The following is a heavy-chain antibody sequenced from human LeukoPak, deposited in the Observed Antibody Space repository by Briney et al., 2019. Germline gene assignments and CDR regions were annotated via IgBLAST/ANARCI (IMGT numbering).Heavy chain of an antibody. CDR3: ARAFSSGYWFDP. Sequence: SETLSLTCAVYGGSFSSYYWVWIRQPPGEGLEWIGSMFHGGSTYDNPSLKSRVTISGDTSKNQFPLKLSSVIATDTALYYCARAFSSGYWFDPWGQGTLVTVSS. J-gene: IGHJ5*02. CDR1: GGSFSSYY. V-gene: IGHV4-34*12. D-gene: IGHD3-22*01. CDR2: MFHGGST.